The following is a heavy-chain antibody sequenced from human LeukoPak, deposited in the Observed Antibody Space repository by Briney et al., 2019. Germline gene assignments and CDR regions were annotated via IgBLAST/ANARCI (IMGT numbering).Heavy chain of an antibody. CDR1: GFTFSTYA. Sequence: GGSLRLSCAASGFTFSTYAMSWVRQAPGKGLEWVSTISGSGGSTYYADSVKGRFTISRDNSKNTLYLQMNSLRAEDTAVYYCAKKRRRDAYYFDYWSQGTLVTVSS. V-gene: IGHV3-23*01. CDR2: ISGSGGST. J-gene: IGHJ4*02. CDR3: AKKRRRDAYYFDY.